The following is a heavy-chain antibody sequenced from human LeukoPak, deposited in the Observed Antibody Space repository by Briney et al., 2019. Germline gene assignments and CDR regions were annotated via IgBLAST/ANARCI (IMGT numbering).Heavy chain of an antibody. Sequence: SETLSLTCTVSGYSISSGYYWGWNRQPPGKGLEWIGSIYHSGSTYYNPSLKSRVTISVDTSKNQFSLKLSSVTAADTAVYYCARVPCGGDCYPSSGFDPWGQGTLVTVYS. V-gene: IGHV4-38-2*02. CDR2: IYHSGST. CDR1: GYSISSGYY. CDR3: ARVPCGGDCYPSSGFDP. J-gene: IGHJ5*02. D-gene: IGHD2-21*02.